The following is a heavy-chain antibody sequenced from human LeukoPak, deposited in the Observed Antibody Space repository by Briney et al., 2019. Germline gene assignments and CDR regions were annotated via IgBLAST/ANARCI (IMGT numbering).Heavy chain of an antibody. CDR3: ARAGNWNDGPMDV. D-gene: IGHD1-20*01. V-gene: IGHV1-2*06. CDR1: GYTFTGYY. CDR2: INPNSAGT. J-gene: IGHJ6*04. Sequence: ASPTVSCKASGYTFTGYYIHWVRQAPGQGLEWMGRINPNSAGTNYAQKFQGRGTMTRDTSISTAYMELSRLRSDDTAVYYCARAGNWNDGPMDVWGKGSTVTVSS.